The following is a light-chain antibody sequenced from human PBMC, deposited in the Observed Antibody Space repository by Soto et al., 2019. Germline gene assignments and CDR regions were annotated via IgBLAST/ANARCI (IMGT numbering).Light chain of an antibody. CDR1: SSNIGSNT. V-gene: IGLV1-44*01. J-gene: IGLJ2*01. CDR2: SNN. Sequence: QSVLTQPPSASGTPGQRVTVSCSGNSSNIGSNTVNWYQQLPGTAPKLLIYSNNQRPSGVPDRFSGSKSGTSASLAISGLQSEDEADYYCAAWDDSLKRAHVVFGGGTKLTVL. CDR3: AAWDDSLKRAHVV.